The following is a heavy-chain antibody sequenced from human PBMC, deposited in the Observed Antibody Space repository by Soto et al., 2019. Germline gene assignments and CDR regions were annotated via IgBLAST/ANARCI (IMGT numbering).Heavy chain of an antibody. D-gene: IGHD3-16*02. CDR3: ARGPFVVLNYFES. Sequence: QVQLVQSGTEVKKPGSSVKVSCKASGGTFRNYPINWVRQAPGQGLEWMGSIFPLTDIPDYAQNFQARLTITADKSTSTAYMELISLTSDDTAMYFCARGPFVVLNYFESWGQGTLVTVSS. V-gene: IGHV1-69*02. CDR2: IFPLTDIP. CDR1: GGTFRNYP. J-gene: IGHJ4*02.